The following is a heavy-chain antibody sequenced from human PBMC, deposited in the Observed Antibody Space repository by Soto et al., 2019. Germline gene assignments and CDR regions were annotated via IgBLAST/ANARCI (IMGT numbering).Heavy chain of an antibody. CDR1: GFTFSSYA. D-gene: IGHD3-3*01. Sequence: PGGSLRLSCAASGFTFSSYAMSWVRQAPGKGLEWVSAISGSGGSTYYADSVKGRFTISRDNSKNTLYLQMNSLRAEDTAVYYCAKDPVRITIFDGPGWFDPWGQGTLVTVSS. CDR3: AKDPVRITIFDGPGWFDP. J-gene: IGHJ5*02. CDR2: ISGSGGST. V-gene: IGHV3-23*01.